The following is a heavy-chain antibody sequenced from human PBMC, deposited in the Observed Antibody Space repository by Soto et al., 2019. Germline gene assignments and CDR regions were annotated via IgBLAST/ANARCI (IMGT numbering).Heavy chain of an antibody. D-gene: IGHD3-3*01. CDR2: IYYSGST. CDR1: SCSISSYY. CDR3: ARHPSSYYFCSFSNRQTDY. J-gene: IGHJ4*02. Sequence: AETLSLTCTVSSCSISSYYWSWIRQPPGKGLEKIGYIYYSGSTNYNPSLKSRVTISVDTSKNQISLKLSSVTAADTAVYYCARHPSSYYFCSFSNRQTDYWGKETLSTLSS. V-gene: IGHV4-59*08.